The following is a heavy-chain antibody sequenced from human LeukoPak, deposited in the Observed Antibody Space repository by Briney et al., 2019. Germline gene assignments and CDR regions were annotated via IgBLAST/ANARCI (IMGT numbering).Heavy chain of an antibody. J-gene: IGHJ4*02. CDR3: ARSVLVLRYFDWLSKYFDY. D-gene: IGHD3-9*01. CDR2: INHSGST. V-gene: IGHV4-34*01. CDR1: GGSFSGYY. Sequence: SETLSLTCAVYGGSFSGYYWSWIHQPPGKGLEWIGEINHSGSTNYNPSLKSRVTISVDTSKNQFSLKLSSVTAADTAVYYCARSVLVLRYFDWLSKYFDYWGQGTLVTVSS.